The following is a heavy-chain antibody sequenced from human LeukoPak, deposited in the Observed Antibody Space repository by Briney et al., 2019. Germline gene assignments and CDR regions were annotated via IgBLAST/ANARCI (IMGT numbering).Heavy chain of an antibody. J-gene: IGHJ4*02. CDR2: IIPIFGTT. CDR3: ARESIRHLYYFDY. Sequence: ASVKVSCKASGGTFSNYAISWVRQAPGQGLEWMGGIIPIFGTTNYAQKLQGRVTITADESTSTAYMELSSLRSEDTAVYYCARESIRHLYYFDYWGQGTLVTVSS. D-gene: IGHD5-12*01. CDR1: GGTFSNYA. V-gene: IGHV1-69*13.